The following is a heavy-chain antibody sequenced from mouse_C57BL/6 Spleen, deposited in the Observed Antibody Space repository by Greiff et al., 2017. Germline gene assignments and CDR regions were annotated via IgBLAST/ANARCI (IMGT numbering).Heavy chain of an antibody. V-gene: IGHV1-50*01. J-gene: IGHJ2*01. CDR2: IDPSDSYT. CDR1: GYTFTNYW. Sequence: QVQLQQPGAELVKPGASVKLSCKASGYTFTNYWMQWVKQRPGQGLEWIGEIDPSDSYTNYNQKFKGKATLTVDTSSSTAYMQLSSLTSEDSAVYYCARNGYSYFDYWGQGTTLTVSS. D-gene: IGHD2-3*01. CDR3: ARNGYSYFDY.